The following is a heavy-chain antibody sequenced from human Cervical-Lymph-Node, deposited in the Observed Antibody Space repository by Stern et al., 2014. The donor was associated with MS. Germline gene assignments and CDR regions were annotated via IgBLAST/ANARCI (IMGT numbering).Heavy chain of an antibody. Sequence: QDQLVQSGAEVKKPGSSVRVSCKASGGTFSSYAISWVRQAPGQGLQWMGGIIPIFGTANYAQKFQGRVTITADDSTSTAYMEVSSLRSEDTAVYYCASSVGELTPEAVWGQGTTVTVFS. CDR3: ASSVGELTPEAV. V-gene: IGHV1-69*12. D-gene: IGHD3-10*01. CDR2: IIPIFGTA. CDR1: GGTFSSYA. J-gene: IGHJ6*02.